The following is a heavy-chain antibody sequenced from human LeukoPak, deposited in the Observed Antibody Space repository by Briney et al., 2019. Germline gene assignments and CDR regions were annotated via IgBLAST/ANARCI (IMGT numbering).Heavy chain of an antibody. CDR3: ARSSPPTYYYYYYMDV. J-gene: IGHJ6*03. CDR1: GGSISSYY. V-gene: IGHV4-59*01. D-gene: IGHD6-13*01. Sequence: SEILSLTCTVSGGSISSYYWSWIRQPPGKGLEWIGYIYNRGSTNYNPSLKSRVTISVDTSKNQFSLKLSSVTAADTAVYYCARSSPPTYYYYYYMDVWGKGTTVTVSS. CDR2: IYNRGST.